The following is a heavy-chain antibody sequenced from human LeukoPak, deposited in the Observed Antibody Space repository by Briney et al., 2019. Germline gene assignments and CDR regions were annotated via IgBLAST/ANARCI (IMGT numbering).Heavy chain of an antibody. CDR1: GFSFSSYS. D-gene: IGHD4/OR15-4a*01. CDR3: AKDWQLGAPRDAFDI. CDR2: ISGSGGST. J-gene: IGHJ3*02. Sequence: GGSLTLSCTASGFSFSSYSMSWIRQPPGKGLEWVSSISGSGGSTYYAYSVKGRFTISRDNSKNLLYLQMTRLRAEDTVVYYYAKDWQLGAPRDAFDIWGQGTMVTVSS. V-gene: IGHV3-23*01.